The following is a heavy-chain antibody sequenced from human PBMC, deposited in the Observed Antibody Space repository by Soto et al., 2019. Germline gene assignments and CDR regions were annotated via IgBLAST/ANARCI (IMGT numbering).Heavy chain of an antibody. V-gene: IGHV1-69*06. J-gene: IGHJ3*02. CDR3: ARAWDIVVVPAAILSGAFDI. D-gene: IGHD2-2*02. CDR1: GGPFSSYA. CDR2: IIPIFGTA. Sequence: SVKVSFKACGGPFSSYAISLVRQAPGQGLEWMGGIIPIFGTANYAQKFQGRVTITADKSTSTAYMELSSLRSEDTAVYYCARAWDIVVVPAAILSGAFDIWGQGTMVTVSS.